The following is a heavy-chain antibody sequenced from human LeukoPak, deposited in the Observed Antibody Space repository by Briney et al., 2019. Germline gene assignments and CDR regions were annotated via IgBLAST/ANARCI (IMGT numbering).Heavy chain of an antibody. J-gene: IGHJ4*02. V-gene: IGHV4-34*01. D-gene: IGHD6-19*01. CDR3: ARVKWLVRWIDY. CDR1: GGSFSGYY. Sequence: SETLSLTCAVYGGSFSGYYWSWIRQPPGKGLEWIGEINHSGSTNYNPSLKSRVTISVDPSKNQFSLQLSSVTAADTAVYYCARVKWLVRWIDYWGQGTLVTVSS. CDR2: INHSGST.